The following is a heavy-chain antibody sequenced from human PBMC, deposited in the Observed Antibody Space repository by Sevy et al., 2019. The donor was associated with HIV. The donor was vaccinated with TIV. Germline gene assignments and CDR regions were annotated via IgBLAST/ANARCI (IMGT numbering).Heavy chain of an antibody. CDR2: VSTSGST. Sequence: SETLSLTCTVSGDSINTYYWSWIRQPPGKGLEWIGYVSTSGSTNYNPSLKSRVTISLDTSRNQVSLKVTFVTAADAAVYYCARLRWDLVVVPGATPGCYFDQWGQGTLVTVSS. D-gene: IGHD2-2*01. CDR3: ARLRWDLVVVPGATPGCYFDQ. J-gene: IGHJ4*02. CDR1: GDSINTYY. V-gene: IGHV4-4*08.